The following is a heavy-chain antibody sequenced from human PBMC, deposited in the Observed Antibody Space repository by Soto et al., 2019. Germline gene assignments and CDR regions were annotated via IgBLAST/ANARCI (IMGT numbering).Heavy chain of an antibody. CDR1: GGSVRTYY. D-gene: IGHD3-22*01. J-gene: IGHJ5*02. Sequence: SETLSLTCSVSGGSVRTYYWSWIRQPAGKGLEWIGRIYITGSGNYNPSLRSRVTMSVDTSSNQISLRLSSVAAADTAVYYCARDEYYDSNNWFDPWGQGTLVTVSS. CDR3: ARDEYYDSNNWFDP. V-gene: IGHV4-4*07. CDR2: IYITGSG.